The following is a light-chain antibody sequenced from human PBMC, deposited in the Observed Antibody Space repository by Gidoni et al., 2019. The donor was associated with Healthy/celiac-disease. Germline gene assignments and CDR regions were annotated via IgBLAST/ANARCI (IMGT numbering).Light chain of an antibody. Sequence: EIVMTQSPATLSVSPGERTTLSCRASQSVSSNLAWYQQKPGQAPRLLIYGASTRATGIPARFSGSGSGTEFTLTISSLQSEDFAVYYCQQYNNWLREYTFXXXTKLEIK. V-gene: IGKV3-15*01. CDR1: QSVSSN. CDR3: QQYNNWLREYT. J-gene: IGKJ2*01. CDR2: GAS.